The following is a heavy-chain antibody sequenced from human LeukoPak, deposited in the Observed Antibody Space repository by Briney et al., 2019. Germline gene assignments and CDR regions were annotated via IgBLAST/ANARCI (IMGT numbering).Heavy chain of an antibody. CDR1: GFTFSSYA. V-gene: IGHV3-30-3*01. CDR3: ARERVQLDI. D-gene: IGHD5-18*01. CDR2: ISYDGSNK. Sequence: GGSLRLSCAASGFTFSSYAMHWVRQAPGKGLEWVAVISYDGSNKYYADSVKGRFTISRDNSKNTLYLQMNSLRAEDTAVYYCARERVQLDIWGQGTLVTVSS. J-gene: IGHJ4*02.